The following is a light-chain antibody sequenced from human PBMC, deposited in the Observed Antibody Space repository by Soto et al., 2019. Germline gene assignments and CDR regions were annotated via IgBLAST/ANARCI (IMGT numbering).Light chain of an antibody. CDR2: EGV. Sequence: QSALTQPASVSGSPGQSITISCTGTSSDVGSYNLVSWYQQYPGKAPKLMIYEGVKRPSGVSNRFSGSKSGNTASLTISGLQAEDETDYYCCSYAGGGTYVFGTGTKLTVL. V-gene: IGLV2-23*01. J-gene: IGLJ1*01. CDR3: CSYAGGGTYV. CDR1: SSDVGSYNL.